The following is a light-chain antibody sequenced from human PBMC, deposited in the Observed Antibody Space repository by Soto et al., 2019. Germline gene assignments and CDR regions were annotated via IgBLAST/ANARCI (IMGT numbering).Light chain of an antibody. CDR2: EGS. J-gene: IGLJ1*01. V-gene: IGLV2-23*01. CDR3: CSYAGSSYA. CDR1: SSDVGSYNL. Sequence: QSALTQPASVSGSPGQSITISCTGTSSDVGSYNLVSWYQQHPGKAPKLMIYEGSKRPSGVSNRFSGSKSGNTASLTISGLQAEDEADYYCCSYAGSSYAFGTGTKVTVL.